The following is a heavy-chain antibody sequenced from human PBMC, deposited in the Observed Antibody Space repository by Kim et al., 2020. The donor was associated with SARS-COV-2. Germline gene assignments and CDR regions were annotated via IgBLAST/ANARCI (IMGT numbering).Heavy chain of an antibody. CDR2: IYSGGSST. D-gene: IGHD3-16*01. CDR3: AKPSRLWSFYYFDY. Sequence: GGSLRLSCAASGFTFSSYAMSWVRQAPGKGLEWVSVIYSGGSSTYYADSVKGRFTISRDNSKNTLYLQMNSLRAEDTAVYYCAKPSRLWSFYYFDYWGQGTLVTVSS. V-gene: IGHV3-23*03. CDR1: GFTFSSYA. J-gene: IGHJ4*02.